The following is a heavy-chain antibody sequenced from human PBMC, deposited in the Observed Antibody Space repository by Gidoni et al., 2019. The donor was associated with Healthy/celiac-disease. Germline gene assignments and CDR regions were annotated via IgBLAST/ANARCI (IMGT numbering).Heavy chain of an antibody. CDR3: TTDSTYSPGFDY. CDR1: GFTFRNAW. D-gene: IGHD2-2*01. V-gene: IGHV3-15*01. Sequence: EVQLVESGGGLVKPGGSLRLSCAASGFTFRNAWMSWVRQAPGKGLEWVGRIKSKTDGGTTDYAAPVKGRFTISRDDSKNTLYLQMNSLKTEDTAVYYCTTDSTYSPGFDYWGQGTLVTVSS. CDR2: IKSKTDGGTT. J-gene: IGHJ4*02.